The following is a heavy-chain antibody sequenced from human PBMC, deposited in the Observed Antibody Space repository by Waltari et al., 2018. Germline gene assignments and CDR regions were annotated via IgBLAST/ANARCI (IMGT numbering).Heavy chain of an antibody. D-gene: IGHD3-9*01. V-gene: IGHV4-39*01. CDR3: VRTDTTGYYPY. CDR1: GGSIYSSNYY. CDR2: IYYSGTA. J-gene: IGHJ4*02. Sequence: QLQLQQSGPGLVKPSETLSLTCTVPGGSIYSSNYYWGWIRQPPEKELEWIGSIYYSGTAYYNPSLKSRVTISVDTTNNQFSLRLTSVTAADTAVYYCVRTDTTGYYPYWGQGAPVTVSS.